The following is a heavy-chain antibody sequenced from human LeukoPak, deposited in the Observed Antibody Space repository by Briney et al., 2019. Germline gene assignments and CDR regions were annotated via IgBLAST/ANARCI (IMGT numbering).Heavy chain of an antibody. D-gene: IGHD3-22*01. CDR3: ARHNPLITMIVVVTQPYFDY. J-gene: IGHJ4*02. Sequence: PSETLSLTCTVSGGSISSSSYYWGWIRQPPGKGLEWIGSIYYSGSTYYNPSLKSRVTISVDTSKNQFSLKLSSVTAADTAVYYCARHNPLITMIVVVTQPYFDYWGQGTLVTVSS. CDR1: GGSISSSSYY. V-gene: IGHV4-39*01. CDR2: IYYSGST.